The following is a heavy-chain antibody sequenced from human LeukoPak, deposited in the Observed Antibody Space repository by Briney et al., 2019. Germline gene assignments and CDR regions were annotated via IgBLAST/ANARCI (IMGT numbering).Heavy chain of an antibody. J-gene: IGHJ5*02. V-gene: IGHV4-4*08. CDR1: GGSISSYY. CDR2: IYPSGST. Sequence: SETLSLTCTVSGGSISSYYWSWIRQPPGKGLEWIGHIYPSGSTNYNPSLKSRVTISVDASKKHLAMKLMTDTAVDYSAIHREQVLYNGFDPWGQGTLVTVSS. D-gene: IGHD1-26*01. CDR3: EQVLYNGFDP.